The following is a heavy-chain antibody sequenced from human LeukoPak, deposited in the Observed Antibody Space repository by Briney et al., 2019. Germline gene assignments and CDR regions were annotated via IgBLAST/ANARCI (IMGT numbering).Heavy chain of an antibody. J-gene: IGHJ6*03. CDR2: INPNSGGT. V-gene: IGHV1-2*02. Sequence: GGSVKVSCKASGYTFTGYYMHWVRQAPGQGLEWMGWINPNSGGTNYAQKLQGRVTMTTDTSTSTAYMELRSLRSDDTAVYYCARRRVVAGTYYYYMDVWGKGTTVTVSS. CDR1: GYTFTGYY. CDR3: ARRRVVAGTYYYYMDV. D-gene: IGHD6-19*01.